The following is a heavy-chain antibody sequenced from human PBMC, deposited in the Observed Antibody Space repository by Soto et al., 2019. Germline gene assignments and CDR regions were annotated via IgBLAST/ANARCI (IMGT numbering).Heavy chain of an antibody. Sequence: SETLSLTCAVFNGSISTSNWWSWVRQPPGKGLEWIGEIYHSGSTNYNPSLASRVTISIDKSKNQFSLRLTSVTAADTAVYYCAMRQQYNWNDIYWFDPSGLGALVTVSS. V-gene: IGHV4-4*02. CDR2: IYHSGST. CDR3: AMRQQYNWNDIYWFDP. CDR1: NGSISTSNW. D-gene: IGHD1-1*01. J-gene: IGHJ5*02.